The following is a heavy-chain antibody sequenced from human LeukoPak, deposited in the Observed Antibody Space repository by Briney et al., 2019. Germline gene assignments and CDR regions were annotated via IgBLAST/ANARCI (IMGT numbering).Heavy chain of an antibody. CDR1: GFSFSSYA. D-gene: IGHD3-10*01. Sequence: PGGSLRLSCAASGFSFSSYAMSWVRQAPGKGLEWVSVISGSGGSKYYTDSVRGRSTISRDNSKNTLSLQMNSLRADDTAIYYCAKPGGGSGTYDAFDIWGQGTMVTVSS. CDR2: ISGSGGSK. CDR3: AKPGGGSGTYDAFDI. V-gene: IGHV3-23*01. J-gene: IGHJ3*02.